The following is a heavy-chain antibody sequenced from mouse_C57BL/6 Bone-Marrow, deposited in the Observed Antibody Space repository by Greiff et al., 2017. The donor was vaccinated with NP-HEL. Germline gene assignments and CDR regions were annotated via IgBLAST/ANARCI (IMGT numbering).Heavy chain of an antibody. CDR1: GFSLTSYA. D-gene: IGHD1-1*01. V-gene: IGHV2-9-1*01. Sequence: QVQLQQSGPGLVAPSQSLSITCTVSGFSLTSYAISWVRQPPGKGLEWLGVIWTGGGTNYNSALKSRLSISKDNSKSQVFLKMNSLQTDDTARYYCASHYYGSSSYYAMDYWGQGTSVTVSS. CDR2: IWTGGGT. J-gene: IGHJ4*01. CDR3: ASHYYGSSSYYAMDY.